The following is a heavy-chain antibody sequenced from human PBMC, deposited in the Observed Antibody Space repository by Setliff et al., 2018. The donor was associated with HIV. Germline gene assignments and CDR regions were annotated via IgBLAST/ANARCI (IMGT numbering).Heavy chain of an antibody. D-gene: IGHD5-18*01. Sequence: PSETLSLTCTVSGGSISTYYWSWIRQPPGKGLEWIGSIYFTGSSDNNPSLKSRVTLSVDTSKHQFSLKLSSVTAADTAVYYCASALKEGYSYGYPFDFWGQGTLVTVSS. J-gene: IGHJ4*02. CDR3: ASALKEGYSYGYPFDF. V-gene: IGHV4-59*01. CDR2: IYFTGSS. CDR1: GGSISTYY.